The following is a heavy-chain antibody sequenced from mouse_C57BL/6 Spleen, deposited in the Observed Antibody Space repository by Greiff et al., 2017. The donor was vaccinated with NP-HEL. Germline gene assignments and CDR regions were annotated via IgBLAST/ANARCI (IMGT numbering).Heavy chain of an antibody. CDR2: ISSGSSTI. CDR1: GFTFSDYG. CDR3: ARSYYGSNWFAY. V-gene: IGHV5-17*01. J-gene: IGHJ3*01. Sequence: EVKLMESGGGLVKPGGSLKLSCAASGFTFSDYGMHWVRQAPEKGLEWVAYISSGSSTIYYADTVKGRFTISRDNAKNTLFLQMTSLRSEDTAMYYCARSYYGSNWFAYWGQGTLVTVSA. D-gene: IGHD1-1*01.